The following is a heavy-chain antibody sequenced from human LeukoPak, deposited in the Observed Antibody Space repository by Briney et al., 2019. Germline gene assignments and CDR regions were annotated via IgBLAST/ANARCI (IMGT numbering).Heavy chain of an antibody. CDR2: INPSGGST. CDR1: GYTFTSYY. D-gene: IGHD3-22*01. Sequence: ASVKVSCKASGYTFTSYYMHWVRQAPGQGLEWTGIINPSGGSTSYAQKFQGRVTMTRDTSTSTVYMELSSLRSEDTAVYYCARGMTYYYDSSGYNDAFDIWGQGTMVTVSS. V-gene: IGHV1-46*01. J-gene: IGHJ3*02. CDR3: ARGMTYYYDSSGYNDAFDI.